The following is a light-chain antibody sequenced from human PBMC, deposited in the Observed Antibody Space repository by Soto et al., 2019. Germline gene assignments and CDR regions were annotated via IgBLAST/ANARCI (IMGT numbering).Light chain of an antibody. CDR3: QQRSNWTVT. J-gene: IGKJ1*01. CDR1: QSVSSY. CDR2: DSS. Sequence: EIVLTQSPGTLSLSPGERATLSCRASQSVSSYLAWYQPKPGQAPSLLIYDSSTRATGISSRFSGSGSGTDFTLTISSLEPEDFAMYYCQQRSNWTVTFGQGTKVEVK. V-gene: IGKV3-11*01.